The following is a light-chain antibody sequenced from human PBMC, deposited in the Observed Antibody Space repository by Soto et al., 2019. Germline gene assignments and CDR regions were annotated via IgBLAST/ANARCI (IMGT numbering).Light chain of an antibody. V-gene: IGKV1-39*01. CDR1: QSISSY. Sequence: DLQMTQSPSSLSASVGARVTITCRASQSISSYLNWYQQKPGKAPKLLIYAASSLQSGVPSRFSGSGSGTDFTLTISSLQPEDFATYYCQQSYSTPQGFGGGTKVEIK. CDR3: QQSYSTPQG. CDR2: AAS. J-gene: IGKJ4*01.